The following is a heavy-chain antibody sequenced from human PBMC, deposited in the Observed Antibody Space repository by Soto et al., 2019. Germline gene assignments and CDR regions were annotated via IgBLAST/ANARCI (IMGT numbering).Heavy chain of an antibody. CDR2: INAGNGNT. J-gene: IGHJ6*02. CDR3: ARDSVIAAAGAYYYYGMDV. D-gene: IGHD6-13*01. Sequence: ASVKVSCKASGYTFTSYAMHWVRQAPRQRLEWMGWINAGNGNTKYSQKFQGRVTITRDTSASTAYMELSSLRSEDTAVYYCARDSVIAAAGAYYYYGMDVWGQGTTVTVSS. CDR1: GYTFTSYA. V-gene: IGHV1-3*01.